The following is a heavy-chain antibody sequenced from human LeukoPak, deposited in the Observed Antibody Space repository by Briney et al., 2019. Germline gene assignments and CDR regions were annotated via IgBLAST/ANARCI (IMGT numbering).Heavy chain of an antibody. CDR1: GYTFTGYY. V-gene: IGHV1-2*02. D-gene: IGHD1-1*01. Sequence: ASVKVSCKASGYTFTGYYMHWVRQAPGQGLEWMGWINPNSGGTNYAQKFQGRVTMTRDTSISTAYMELSRLRSDDTAVYYCAEPRTTGTTPFDYWGQGTLVTVSS. CDR2: INPNSGGT. J-gene: IGHJ4*02. CDR3: AEPRTTGTTPFDY.